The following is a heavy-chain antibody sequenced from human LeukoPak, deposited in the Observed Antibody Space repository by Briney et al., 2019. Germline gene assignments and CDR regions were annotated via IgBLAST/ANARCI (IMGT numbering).Heavy chain of an antibody. J-gene: IGHJ6*02. CDR3: ARGHDLDRAAPTQLYGMDV. CDR2: ISTSGSTI. Sequence: GGSLRLSCVASGFIFSFYEFNWVRQAPGGGPEWISYISTSGSTIYYLDSVQGRFTLSRDNAKHPLYLQMSSLRAEDPDVYYCARGHDLDRAAPTQLYGMDVWGQGTTVTVSS. V-gene: IGHV3-48*03. CDR1: GFIFSFYE. D-gene: IGHD6-6*01.